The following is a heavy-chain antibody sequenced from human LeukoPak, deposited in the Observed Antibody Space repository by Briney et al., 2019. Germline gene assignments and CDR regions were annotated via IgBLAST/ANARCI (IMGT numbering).Heavy chain of an antibody. J-gene: IGHJ5*02. D-gene: IGHD3-16*02. CDR3: ARGGSYVWGSYRLKSWFDP. CDR2: VYYSGST. CDR1: GGSISPYY. V-gene: IGHV4-59*01. Sequence: PSETLSLTCTVSGGSISPYYWSWIRQPPGKGLEWIGYVYYSGSTKYNPSLKSRVTISVDTSKNQFSLKLSSVTAADTAVYYCARGGSYVWGSYRLKSWFDPWGQGTLVTVSS.